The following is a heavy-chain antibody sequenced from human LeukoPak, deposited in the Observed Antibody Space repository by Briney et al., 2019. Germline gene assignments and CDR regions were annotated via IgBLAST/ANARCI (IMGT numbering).Heavy chain of an antibody. CDR3: ARGGTRGYSPVDY. CDR1: GFTFSSFW. J-gene: IGHJ4*02. D-gene: IGHD5-18*01. V-gene: IGHV3-7*03. Sequence: GGSLRLSCAASGFTFSSFWMNWVRQAPGKGLEWVANIKQGGSERNYVDSVKGRSTISRDNAKNSLFLQMNSLRVEDTAVYYCARGGTRGYSPVDYWGQGILVTVSS. CDR2: IKQGGSER.